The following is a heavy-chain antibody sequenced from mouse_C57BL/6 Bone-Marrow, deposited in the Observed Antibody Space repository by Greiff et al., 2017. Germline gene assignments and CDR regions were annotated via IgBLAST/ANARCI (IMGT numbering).Heavy chain of an antibody. CDR2: IHPNSGST. Sequence: VKLQQPGAELVKPGASVKLSCKASGYTFTSYWMHWVKQRPGQGLEWIGMIHPNSGSTNYNEKFKSKATLTVDKSSSTAYMQLSSLTSEDSAVYYCARYYYGSRRLYYFDYWGQGTTLTVSS. J-gene: IGHJ2*01. V-gene: IGHV1-64*01. CDR3: ARYYYGSRRLYYFDY. CDR1: GYTFTSYW. D-gene: IGHD1-1*01.